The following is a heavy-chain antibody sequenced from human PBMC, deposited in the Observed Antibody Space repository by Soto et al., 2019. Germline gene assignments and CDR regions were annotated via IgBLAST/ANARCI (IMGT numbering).Heavy chain of an antibody. CDR3: ARRRGSYRPIDY. V-gene: IGHV4-59*08. D-gene: IGHD1-26*01. CDR1: GGSISSYY. Sequence: PLETLSLTCTVSGGSISSYYWSWIRQPPGKGLEWIGYIYYSGSTNYNPSLKSRVTISVDTSKNQLSLKLSSVTAADTAVYYCARRRGSYRPIDYWGQGTLVTVSS. CDR2: IYYSGST. J-gene: IGHJ4*02.